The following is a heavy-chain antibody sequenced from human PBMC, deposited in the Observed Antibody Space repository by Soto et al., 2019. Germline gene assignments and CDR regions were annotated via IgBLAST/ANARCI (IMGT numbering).Heavy chain of an antibody. CDR1: GYTFTSYY. CDR3: ARGDYYDSSGYYYYYGMDV. V-gene: IGHV1-46*01. J-gene: IGHJ6*02. Sequence: QVQLVQSGAEVKKPGASVKVSCKASGYTFTSYYMHWVRQAPGQGLEWMGIINPSGGSTSYAQKFQCRVTMTRDTSTSTVYIELSSLRAEDTAVYYCARGDYYDSSGYYYYYGMDVWGQGTTVTVSS. D-gene: IGHD3-22*01. CDR2: INPSGGST.